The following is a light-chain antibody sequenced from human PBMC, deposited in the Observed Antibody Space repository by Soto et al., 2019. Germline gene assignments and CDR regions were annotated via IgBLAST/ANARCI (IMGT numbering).Light chain of an antibody. Sequence: IVRTQSPATRSVSTGESAALYCRAGQNIHTNLAWYQQKPGQAPRLLFYGASTGATGLPARFSGSGSGTEFTLTINSLQAEECAVYYCQQYSNWRRSFDQGTRLEIK. J-gene: IGKJ5*01. CDR1: QNIHTN. V-gene: IGKV3-15*01. CDR2: GAS. CDR3: QQYSNWRRS.